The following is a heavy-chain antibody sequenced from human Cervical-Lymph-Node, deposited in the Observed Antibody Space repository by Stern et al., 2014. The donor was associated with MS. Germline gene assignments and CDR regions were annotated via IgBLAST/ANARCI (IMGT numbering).Heavy chain of an antibody. Sequence: VQLVESGGGLVKPGGSLRLSCEVSGFNFSAYSITWIRQAPGKGLELVSFISSSGATISYADSVTGRVSTSTDSTKNSLGLQMNSLRHEDTAVYFCARSGSYPPRDGMDVWGQGTTVTVS. V-gene: IGHV3-11*01. CDR2: ISSSGATI. J-gene: IGHJ6*02. CDR3: ARSGSYPPRDGMDV. CDR1: GFNFSAYS. D-gene: IGHD1-26*01.